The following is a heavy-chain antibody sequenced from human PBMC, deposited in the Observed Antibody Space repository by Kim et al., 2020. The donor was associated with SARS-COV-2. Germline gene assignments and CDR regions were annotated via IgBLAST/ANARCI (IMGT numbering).Heavy chain of an antibody. Sequence: SVTVSCKASGGTFSSYAISWVRQAPGQGLEWMGGIIPIFGTANYAQKFQGRVTITADESTSTAYMELSSLRSEDTAVYYCARVSPRLYSGSYGGWFDPWGQGTLVTVSS. V-gene: IGHV1-69*13. CDR3: ARVSPRLYSGSYGGWFDP. J-gene: IGHJ5*02. D-gene: IGHD1-26*01. CDR1: GGTFSSYA. CDR2: IIPIFGTA.